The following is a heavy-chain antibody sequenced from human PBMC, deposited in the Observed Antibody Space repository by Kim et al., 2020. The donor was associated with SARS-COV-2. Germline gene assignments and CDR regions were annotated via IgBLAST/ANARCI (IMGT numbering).Heavy chain of an antibody. V-gene: IGHV5-51*01. CDR2: IYPGDSDT. J-gene: IGHJ6*02. Sequence: GESLKISCKGSGYSFTSYWIGWVRQMPGKGLEWMGIIYPGDSDTRYSPSFQGQVTISADKSISTAYLQWSSLKASDTAMYYCARGSGYYGSYYYYYGMDVWGQGTTVTVSS. CDR1: GYSFTSYW. D-gene: IGHD3-3*01. CDR3: ARGSGYYGSYYYYYGMDV.